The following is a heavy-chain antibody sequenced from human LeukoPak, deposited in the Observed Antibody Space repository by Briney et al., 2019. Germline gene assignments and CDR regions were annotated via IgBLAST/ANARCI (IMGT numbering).Heavy chain of an antibody. V-gene: IGHV3-23*01. CDR2: ISTSGTST. CDR3: AKIRDRGYSYGPFDY. D-gene: IGHD5-18*01. J-gene: IGHJ4*02. CDR1: GFIFSSYA. Sequence: QSGGSLRLSCAASGFIFSSYAMSWVRQAPGKGLEWVSGISTSGTSTYYADSVKGRFTISRDNSKNTLYLQMNSLRAEDTAVYYCAKIRDRGYSYGPFDYWGQGTLVTVSS.